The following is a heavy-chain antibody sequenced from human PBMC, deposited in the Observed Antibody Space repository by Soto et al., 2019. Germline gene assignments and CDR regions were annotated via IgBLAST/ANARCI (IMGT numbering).Heavy chain of an antibody. CDR2: INSDGSST. D-gene: IGHD6-19*01. J-gene: IGHJ4*02. Sequence: PGGSLRLSCAASGFTFGSFWIRWVRQAPGKGLVWVSRINSDGSSTNYADSVKGRFTISRDNAKKTLYLQMNSLRAEDTSVYYCARDWPSMAVAPDFDYWGQGTLVTVSS. CDR3: ARDWPSMAVAPDFDY. CDR1: GFTFGSFW. V-gene: IGHV3-74*01.